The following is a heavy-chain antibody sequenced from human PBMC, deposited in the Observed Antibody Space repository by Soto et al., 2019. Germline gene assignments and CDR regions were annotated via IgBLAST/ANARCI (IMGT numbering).Heavy chain of an antibody. CDR2: ISAYNGNT. D-gene: IGHD3-22*01. J-gene: IGHJ4*02. Sequence: ASVKVSCKASGYTFTSYGISWVRQAPGQGLEWMGWISAYNGNTNYAQKLQGRVTMTTDTSTSTAYMELRSLRSDDTAVYYCARKSDSSGYYYFDYWGQGTLVTVSS. CDR1: GYTFTSYG. CDR3: ARKSDSSGYYYFDY. V-gene: IGHV1-18*01.